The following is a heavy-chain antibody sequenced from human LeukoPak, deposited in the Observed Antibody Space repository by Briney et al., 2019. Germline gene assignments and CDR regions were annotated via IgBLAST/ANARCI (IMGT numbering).Heavy chain of an antibody. D-gene: IGHD3-9*01. V-gene: IGHV3-30*18. CDR3: AKEGYDILTGPAYFDY. CDR2: ISYDGSNK. CDR1: GSTFSSYC. J-gene: IGHJ4*02. Sequence: GRSLRLSCAASGSTFSSYCMHWVRQAPGKGLEWVAVISYDGSNKYYADSVKGRFTISRDNSKNTLYLQMNSLRAEDTAVYYCAKEGYDILTGPAYFDYWGQGTLVTVSS.